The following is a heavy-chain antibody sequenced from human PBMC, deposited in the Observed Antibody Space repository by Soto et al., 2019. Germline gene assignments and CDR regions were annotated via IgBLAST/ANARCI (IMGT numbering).Heavy chain of an antibody. D-gene: IGHD1-26*01. V-gene: IGHV3-30-3*01. CDR3: ARDVEIVGAIY. Sequence: QVQLVESGGGVVQPGRSPRLSCAASGFTFSSYAMHWVRQAPGKGLEWVAVISYDGSNKYYADSVKGRFTISRDNSKNTLYLQMNSLRAEDTAVYYCARDVEIVGAIYWGQGTLVTVSS. J-gene: IGHJ4*02. CDR1: GFTFSSYA. CDR2: ISYDGSNK.